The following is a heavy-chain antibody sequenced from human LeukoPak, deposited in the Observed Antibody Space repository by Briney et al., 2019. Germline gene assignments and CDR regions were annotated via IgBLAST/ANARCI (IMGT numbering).Heavy chain of an antibody. CDR3: ARGSTMVRGVINGRVYFDY. D-gene: IGHD3-10*01. CDR1: GGSISSSNW. J-gene: IGHJ4*02. CDR2: IYHSGST. V-gene: IGHV4-4*02. Sequence: SETLSLTCAVSGGSISSSNWWSWVRQPPGKGLEWIGVIYHSGSTNYNPSLKSRVTISVDKSKNQFSLKLSSVTAADTAVYYCARGSTMVRGVINGRVYFDYWGQGTLVTVSS.